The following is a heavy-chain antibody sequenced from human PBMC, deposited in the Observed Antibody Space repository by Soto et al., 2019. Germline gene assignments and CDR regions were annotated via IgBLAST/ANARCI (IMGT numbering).Heavy chain of an antibody. CDR3: AGVWFGELFPFDY. CDR1: GGSISSGGYY. D-gene: IGHD3-10*01. CDR2: IYYSGST. J-gene: IGHJ4*02. V-gene: IGHV4-31*03. Sequence: QVQLQESGPGLVKPSQTLSLTCTVSGGSISSGGYYWRWLRQHPGKGLEWIGYIYYSGSTYYNPSLKSRVTISVDTSKNQFSLKLSSVTAADTAVYYCAGVWFGELFPFDYWGQGTPVTVSS.